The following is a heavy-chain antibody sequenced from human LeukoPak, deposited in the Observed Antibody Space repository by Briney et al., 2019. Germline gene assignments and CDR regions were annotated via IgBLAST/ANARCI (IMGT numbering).Heavy chain of an antibody. Sequence: PGGSLRLSCAASGFTFSSYWMSWVRQAPGKGLEWVANIKQDGSEKYYVESVKGRFTISRDNAKNSLYLQMNSLRAEDTAVYYCARAQRESLRYFAWLLHMDVWGKGTTVTVSS. V-gene: IGHV3-7*03. J-gene: IGHJ6*04. CDR3: ARAQRESLRYFAWLLHMDV. CDR1: GFTFSSYW. D-gene: IGHD3-9*01. CDR2: IKQDGSEK.